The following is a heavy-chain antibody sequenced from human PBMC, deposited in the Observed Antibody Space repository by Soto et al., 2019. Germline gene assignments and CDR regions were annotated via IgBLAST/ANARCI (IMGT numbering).Heavy chain of an antibody. Sequence: QVQLVQSGAEVKKPGSSVKVSCKASGGTFSSYAISWVRQAPGQGFEWMGGIIPIFGTANYAQKFQGRVTITADKSTSTAYMELSSLRSEDTAVYYCARGGGVVPAAMGATDGMDVWGQGTTVTVSS. CDR2: IIPIFGTA. J-gene: IGHJ6*02. D-gene: IGHD2-2*01. CDR3: ARGGGVVPAAMGATDGMDV. CDR1: GGTFSSYA. V-gene: IGHV1-69*06.